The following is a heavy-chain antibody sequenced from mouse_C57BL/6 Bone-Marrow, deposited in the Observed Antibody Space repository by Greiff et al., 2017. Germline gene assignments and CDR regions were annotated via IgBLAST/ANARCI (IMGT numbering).Heavy chain of an antibody. Sequence: EVQLQESGPALVKPSQTVSLTCTVTGYSITNGNHWWNWIRQVSGSKLEWIGYISSSGSTDSNPSLKSRISTTSDTSKNQLFLQLNSGTTEDIATYYCARGRNYGSSRYYYAMDYWGQGTSVTVSS. CDR2: ISSSGST. CDR1: GYSITNGNHW. D-gene: IGHD1-1*01. CDR3: ARGRNYGSSRYYYAMDY. J-gene: IGHJ4*01. V-gene: IGHV3-4*01.